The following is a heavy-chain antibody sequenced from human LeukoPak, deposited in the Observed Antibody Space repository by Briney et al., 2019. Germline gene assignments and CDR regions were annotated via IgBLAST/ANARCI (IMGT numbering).Heavy chain of an antibody. CDR1: GFTFSSYS. D-gene: IGHD3-9*01. CDR3: AREGYDILTGYHFDY. V-gene: IGHV3-48*04. Sequence: PGGSLRLSCAASGFTFSSYSMNWVRQAPGKGLEWVSYISSSSSTIYYADSVKGRFTISRDNAKNSLYLQMNSLRAEDTAVYYCAREGYDILTGYHFDYWGQGTLVTVSS. J-gene: IGHJ4*02. CDR2: ISSSSSTI.